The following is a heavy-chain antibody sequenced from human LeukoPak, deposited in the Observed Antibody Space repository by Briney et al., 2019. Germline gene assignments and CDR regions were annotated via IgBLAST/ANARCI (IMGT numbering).Heavy chain of an antibody. V-gene: IGHV3-30*04. J-gene: IGHJ4*02. CDR1: GFTFSSYA. D-gene: IGHD1-1*01. Sequence: PGGSLRLSCAASGFTFSSYAMHWVRQAPGKGLEWVAVISYDGSNKYYADSVKGRFTISRDNSKNTLYLQMNSLRAEDTAVYCCARDRYWNDDLDYWGQGTLVTVSS. CDR2: ISYDGSNK. CDR3: ARDRYWNDDLDY.